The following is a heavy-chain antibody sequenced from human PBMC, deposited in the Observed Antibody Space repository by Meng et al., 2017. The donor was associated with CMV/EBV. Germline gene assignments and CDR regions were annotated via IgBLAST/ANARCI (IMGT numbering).Heavy chain of an antibody. J-gene: IGHJ4*02. D-gene: IGHD4-17*01. CDR3: ATGLGEDGDYTGDF. V-gene: IGHV3-53*01. CDR1: GLTVSSTY. CDR2: IYSGGTT. Sequence: GESLKISCVVSGLTVSSTYMSWVRQAPGKGLGWVSVIYSGGTTYHADSVKGRFTISRDNSKNTVFLKMNSLRAEDTAVYYCATGLGEDGDYTGDFWGQGTLVTVSS.